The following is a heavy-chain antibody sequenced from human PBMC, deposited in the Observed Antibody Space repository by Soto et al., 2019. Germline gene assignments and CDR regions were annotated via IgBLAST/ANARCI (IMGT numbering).Heavy chain of an antibody. Sequence: VASVKVSCKASGYTFTSYGISWVRQAPGQGLEWMGWISTYNGNTNYAQKLQGRVTMTTDTSTSTAYMELRSLRSDDTAVYYCARRGGPTGYYYYMDVWGKGTTVTVSS. CDR2: ISTYNGNT. V-gene: IGHV1-18*01. D-gene: IGHD3-16*01. CDR1: GYTFTSYG. CDR3: ARRGGPTGYYYYMDV. J-gene: IGHJ6*03.